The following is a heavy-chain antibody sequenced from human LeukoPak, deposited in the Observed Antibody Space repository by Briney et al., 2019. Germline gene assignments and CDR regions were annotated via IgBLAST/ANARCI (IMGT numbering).Heavy chain of an antibody. CDR1: GDSISSGGYY. D-gene: IGHD3-10*01. CDR3: ARGGYGSGSYDY. V-gene: IGHV4-31*03. CDR2: IYNSGNT. Sequence: SETLSLTCTVSGDSISSGGYYWSWIRQHPGRGLEWIGYIYNSGNTYYNPSLKSRVTVSADTSKNQFSLKMKSMTAADTAVYYCARGGYGSGSYDYWGQGTPVTVSS. J-gene: IGHJ4*02.